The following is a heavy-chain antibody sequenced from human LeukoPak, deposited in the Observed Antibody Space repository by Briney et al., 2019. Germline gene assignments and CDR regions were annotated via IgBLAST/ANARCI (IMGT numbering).Heavy chain of an antibody. Sequence: PGGSLRLSCAASGFTFSSYSMNWVRQAPGKGLEWVSSISSSSSYIYYADSVKGRFTISRDNAKNSLYLQMSSLRAEDTAIYYCARDYSESEYFFDYWGQGSLVAVSS. D-gene: IGHD1-26*01. J-gene: IGHJ4*02. CDR3: ARDYSESEYFFDY. CDR2: ISSSSSYI. V-gene: IGHV3-21*04. CDR1: GFTFSSYS.